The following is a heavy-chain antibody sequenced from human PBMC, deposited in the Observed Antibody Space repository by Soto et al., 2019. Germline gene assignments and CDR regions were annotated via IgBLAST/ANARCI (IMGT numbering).Heavy chain of an antibody. Sequence: GGSLRLSCAASGFTFSSYAMSWVRQAPGKGLEWVSAISGSGGSTYYADSVKGRFTISRDNSKNTLYLQMNSLRAEDTAVYYCAKDISGSSYYYYYGMDVWGQGTTVTVSS. CDR3: AKDISGSSYYYYYGMDV. D-gene: IGHD1-26*01. CDR1: GFTFSSYA. V-gene: IGHV3-23*01. CDR2: ISGSGGST. J-gene: IGHJ6*02.